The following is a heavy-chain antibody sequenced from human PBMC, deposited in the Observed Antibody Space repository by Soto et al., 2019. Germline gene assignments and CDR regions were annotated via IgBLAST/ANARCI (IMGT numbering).Heavy chain of an antibody. CDR2: IYTSGST. J-gene: IGHJ4*02. CDR1: GGSISSYY. Sequence: KPSETLSLTCTVSGGSISSYYWSWIRQPAGKGLEWIGRIYTSGSTNYNPSLKSRVTMSVDTSKDQFSLKLSSVTAADPAVYYCASRTVTENDYWGQGTLVTVSS. D-gene: IGHD4-17*01. CDR3: ASRTVTENDY. V-gene: IGHV4-4*07.